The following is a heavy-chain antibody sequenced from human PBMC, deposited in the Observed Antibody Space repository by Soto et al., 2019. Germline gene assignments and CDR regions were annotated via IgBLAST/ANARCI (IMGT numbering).Heavy chain of an antibody. D-gene: IGHD2-8*01. CDR1: GGSISSYY. CDR3: ARGRRGTNRPRWFDP. J-gene: IGHJ5*02. V-gene: IGHV4-59*01. Sequence: LSLTCTVSGGSISSYYWSWIRQPPGKGLEWIGYIYYSGSTNYNPSLKSRVTISVDTSKNQFSLKLSSVTAADTAVYYCARGRRGTNRPRWFDPWGQGTLVTVSS. CDR2: IYYSGST.